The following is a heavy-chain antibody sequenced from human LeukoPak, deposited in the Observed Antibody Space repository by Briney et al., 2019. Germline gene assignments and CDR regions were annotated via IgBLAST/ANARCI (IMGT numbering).Heavy chain of an antibody. CDR2: IFYSGST. J-gene: IGHJ6*02. V-gene: IGHV4-59*01. CDR3: ARNGRYDFWSGYPYYGMDV. CDR1: GASITNYY. Sequence: SETLSLTCSVSGASITNYYWSWIRQPPGKGLEWIGYIFYSGSTNYSPSLKSRVTISLDTSKNQFSLKLTSVTAADTAVYYCARNGRYDFWSGYPYYGMDVWGQGTTVTVSS. D-gene: IGHD3-3*01.